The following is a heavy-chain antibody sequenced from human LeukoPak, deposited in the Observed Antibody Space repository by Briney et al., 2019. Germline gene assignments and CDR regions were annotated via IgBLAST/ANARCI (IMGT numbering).Heavy chain of an antibody. CDR1: GGSISSGYY. CDR2: IYHSGST. D-gene: IGHD1-14*01. J-gene: IGHJ5*02. V-gene: IGHV4-38-2*02. Sequence: NPSQTLSLTCTVSGGSISSGYYWGWIRQPPGKGLEWIGSIYHSGSTYYNPSLKSRVTISVDTSKNQFSLKLSSVTAADTAVYYCARTTGGVKILFFDPWGQGTLVTVSS. CDR3: ARTTGGVKILFFDP.